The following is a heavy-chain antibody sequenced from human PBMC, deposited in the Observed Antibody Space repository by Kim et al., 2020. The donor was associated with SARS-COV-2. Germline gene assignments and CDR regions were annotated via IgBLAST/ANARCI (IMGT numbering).Heavy chain of an antibody. CDR2: LSDSGSDT. J-gene: IGHJ4*01. CDR1: GFTFSSYA. CDR3: VKGAGGSGSCYTVDF. D-gene: IGHD2-15*01. Sequence: GGSLRLSCAASGFTFSSYAMSWVRQAPGTGLEWVATLSDSGSDTYYADSVKGRFSISRDNSMNTLSLQMNSLRAEDTALYYCVKGAGGSGSCYTVDFWG. V-gene: IGHV3-23*01.